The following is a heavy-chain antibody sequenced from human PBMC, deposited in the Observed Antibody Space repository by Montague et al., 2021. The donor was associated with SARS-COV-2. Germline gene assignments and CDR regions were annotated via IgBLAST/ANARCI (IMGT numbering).Heavy chain of an antibody. CDR2: IYHSGST. V-gene: IGHV4-4*02. D-gene: IGHD6-6*01. Sequence: SETLSLTCAVSGGSISSSNWWSWVRQPPGKGLEWIGEIYHSGSTNYNPSLKSRVTISVDKSKNQFSPKLSSVTAADTAVYYCARMALASSSSDFDYWGQGTLVTVSS. J-gene: IGHJ4*02. CDR1: GGSISSSNW. CDR3: ARMALASSSSDFDY.